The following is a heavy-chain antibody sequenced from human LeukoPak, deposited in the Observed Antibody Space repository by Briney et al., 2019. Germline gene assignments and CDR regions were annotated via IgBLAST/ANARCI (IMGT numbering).Heavy chain of an antibody. D-gene: IGHD1-26*01. CDR3: ATGYSGSYYGLPAINWFDP. CDR2: FDPGDGET. V-gene: IGHV1-24*01. J-gene: IGHJ5*02. Sequence: ASVKVSCKVSGYTLTELSMHWVRQAPGKGLEWMGGFDPGDGETIYAQKFQGRVTMTEDTSTDTAYMELSSLRSEDTAVYYCATGYSGSYYGLPAINWFDPWGQGTLVTVSS. CDR1: GYTLTELS.